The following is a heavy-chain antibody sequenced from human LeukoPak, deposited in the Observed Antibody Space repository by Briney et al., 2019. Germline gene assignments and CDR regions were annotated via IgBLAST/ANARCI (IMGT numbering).Heavy chain of an antibody. CDR3: ARMGVAGYYYMDV. CDR1: GGSISSGSYY. Sequence: SETVSLTCTVSGGSISSGSYYWSWIRQPAGKGLEWIGRIYTSGSTNYNPSLKSRVTISVDTSKNQFSLKLSSVTAADTAVYYCARMGVAGYYYMDVWGKGTTVTVSS. V-gene: IGHV4-61*02. CDR2: IYTSGST. J-gene: IGHJ6*03. D-gene: IGHD6-19*01.